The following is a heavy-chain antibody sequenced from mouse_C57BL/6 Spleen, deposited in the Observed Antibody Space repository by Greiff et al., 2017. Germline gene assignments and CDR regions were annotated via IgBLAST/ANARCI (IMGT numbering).Heavy chain of an antibody. J-gene: IGHJ3*01. V-gene: IGHV1-80*01. CDR3: ALYDGNWGWFAY. CDR1: GYAFSSYW. CDR2: VYPGDGDT. D-gene: IGHD2-1*01. Sequence: VQLLQSGAELVKPGASVKLSCKASGYAFSSYWMNWVKQRPGKGLEWIGQVYPGDGDTNYNGKFKGKATLTADKPSSTAYMQLSSLTSEDSAVYFCALYDGNWGWFAYWGQGTLVTVSA.